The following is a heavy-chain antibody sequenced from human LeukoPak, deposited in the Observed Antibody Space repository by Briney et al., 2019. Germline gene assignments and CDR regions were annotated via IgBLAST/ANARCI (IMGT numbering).Heavy chain of an antibody. CDR2: ISSAGTT. V-gene: IGHV3-66*01. CDR3: ARDLEAANTYYFDY. Sequence: GGSLRLSCAASGFTFSSYSMNWVRQAPGEGLEWVSIISSAGTTYYADSVKGRFTISRDNSKNTVYLQVNSLRDEDTAVYYCARDLEAANTYYFDYWGQGTMVTVSS. CDR1: GFTFSSYS. J-gene: IGHJ4*02. D-gene: IGHD6-13*01.